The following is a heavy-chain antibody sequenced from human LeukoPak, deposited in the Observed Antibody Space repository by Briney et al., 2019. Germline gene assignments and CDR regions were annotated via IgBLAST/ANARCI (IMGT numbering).Heavy chain of an antibody. CDR3: TKRKYCTKGVCYLDY. CDR1: GFNLSRYV. Sequence: PGGSLRLSCAASGFNLSRYVMSWVRQAPGKGLEWVSCISGSGGSTYYADSVKGRFTISRDDSKSTLYLQMNSLRAEDTAVYYCTKRKYCTKGVCYLDYWGQGTRVTVSS. J-gene: IGHJ4*02. CDR2: ISGSGGST. V-gene: IGHV3-23*01. D-gene: IGHD2-8*01.